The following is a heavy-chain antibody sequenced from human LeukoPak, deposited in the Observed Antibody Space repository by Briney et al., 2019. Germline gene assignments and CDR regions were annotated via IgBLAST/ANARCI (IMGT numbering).Heavy chain of an antibody. D-gene: IGHD3-22*01. CDR2: IYYSGST. Sequence: PSETLSLTCTVSGGSISSYYWSWIRQPSGKGLEWIGYIYYSGSTNYNPSLKSRVTISVDTSKNQFSLKLSSVTAADTAVYYCARVGGVTMIVVLIGDGFDIWGQGTMVTVSS. J-gene: IGHJ3*02. V-gene: IGHV4-59*12. CDR1: GGSISSYY. CDR3: ARVGGVTMIVVLIGDGFDI.